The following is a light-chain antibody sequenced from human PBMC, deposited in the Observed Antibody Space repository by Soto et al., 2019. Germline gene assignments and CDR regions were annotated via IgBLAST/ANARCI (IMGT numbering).Light chain of an antibody. CDR3: QQLNTYPHT. J-gene: IGKJ2*01. V-gene: IGKV3D-11*01. CDR1: QAVNTR. Sequence: EIVLTQSPATLSSFPGDRVTLSCRASQAVNTRLAWYQHRPGQAPRLLIYLASNRAAGVPARFSGSGSGTDFTLTISDVEPEDFATYYCQQLNTYPHTFGQGTKLEIK. CDR2: LAS.